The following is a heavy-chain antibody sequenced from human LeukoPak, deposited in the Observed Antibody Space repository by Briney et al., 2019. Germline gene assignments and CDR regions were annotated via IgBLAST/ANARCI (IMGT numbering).Heavy chain of an antibody. CDR1: GFTFSSYT. CDR3: AREPSVLLWFGDNDY. Sequence: GGSLRLSCAASGFTFSSYTMNWVRQAPGKGLEWVSSISSSSIYINYSDSVKGRFTISRDNAKNSLYLQMSSLRAEDTAVYYCAREPSVLLWFGDNDYWGQGTLVTVSS. V-gene: IGHV3-21*01. J-gene: IGHJ4*02. CDR2: ISSSSIYI. D-gene: IGHD3-10*01.